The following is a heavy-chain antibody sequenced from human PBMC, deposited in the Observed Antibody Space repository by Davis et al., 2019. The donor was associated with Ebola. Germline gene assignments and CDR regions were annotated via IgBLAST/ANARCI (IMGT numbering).Heavy chain of an antibody. D-gene: IGHD4-17*01. CDR3: TNSWATVTTFDY. V-gene: IGHV3-11*03. J-gene: IGHJ4*02. Sequence: GRFSISRDNAKNSLYVQMNSLRAEDTAVYYCTNSWATVTTFDYWGQGTLVTVSS.